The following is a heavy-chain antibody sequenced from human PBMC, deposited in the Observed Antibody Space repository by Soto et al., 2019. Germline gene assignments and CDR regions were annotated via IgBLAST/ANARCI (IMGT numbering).Heavy chain of an antibody. V-gene: IGHV1-8*01. CDR2: MNPNSGNT. CDR1: GYIFTSYD. J-gene: IGHJ6*02. Sequence: QVQLVQSGAEVKKPGASVKVSCKASGYIFTSYDINWVRQATGQGLEWMGWMNPNSGNTGYAQKFQXXVTMTRNTSISTAYMELSSLRSEDRAVYYCARELARRGMDVWGQGTTVTVSS. CDR3: ARELARRGMDV.